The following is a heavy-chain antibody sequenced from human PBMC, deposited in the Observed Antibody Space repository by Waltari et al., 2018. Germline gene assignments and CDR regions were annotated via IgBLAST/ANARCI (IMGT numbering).Heavy chain of an antibody. CDR2: NSSGGETT. CDR3: AKRLLEPQVGAFDI. J-gene: IGHJ3*02. Sequence: EVQLLQSGGGLVQPGGSLRLSCAASGFTFSSYSRSWVRQAPGKGLEWVSANSSGGETTLDADSVKGRFTISRDNSKNTLSLQVSSLRAEDTAVYYCAKRLLEPQVGAFDIWGQGTIVTVSS. CDR1: GFTFSSYS. D-gene: IGHD3-3*01. V-gene: IGHV3-23*01.